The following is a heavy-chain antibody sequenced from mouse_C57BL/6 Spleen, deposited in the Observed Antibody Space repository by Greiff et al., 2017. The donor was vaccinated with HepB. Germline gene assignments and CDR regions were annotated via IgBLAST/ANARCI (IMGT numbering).Heavy chain of an antibody. J-gene: IGHJ4*01. CDR3: AKGGYAMDD. CDR1: GYSITSGYY. CDR2: ISYDGSN. V-gene: IGHV3-6*01. Sequence: EVKLLESGPGLVKPSQSLSLTCSVTGYSITSGYYWNWIRQFPGNKLEWMGYISYDGSNNYNPSLKNRISITRDTSTNQFFLKLNAVTTEDTATYYCAKGGYAMDDWGQGTSVTVSS.